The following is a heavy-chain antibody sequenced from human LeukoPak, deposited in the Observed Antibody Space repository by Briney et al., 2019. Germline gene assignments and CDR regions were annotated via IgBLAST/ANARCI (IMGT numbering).Heavy chain of an antibody. CDR3: ARVTRGYRSGGSCYVFDY. CDR2: INSDGSST. V-gene: IGHV3-74*01. CDR1: GFTFSSYW. D-gene: IGHD2-15*01. J-gene: IGHJ4*02. Sequence: GGSLRLSCAASGFTFSSYWMHWVRQAPGKGLVWVSRINSDGSSTSYADSVKGRFTISRDNAKNTLYLQMNSLRAEDTAVYYCARVTRGYRSGGSCYVFDYWGQGTLVTVSS.